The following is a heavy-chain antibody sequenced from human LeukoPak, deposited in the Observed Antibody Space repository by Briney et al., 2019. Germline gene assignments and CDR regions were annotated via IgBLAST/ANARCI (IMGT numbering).Heavy chain of an antibody. V-gene: IGHV1-2*02. Sequence: GASVKVSCKASGYTFTVYYMHWVRQAPGPGLGWMGWINPNSGGTNYAQKFPGRVTPTRDTSISTAYMELSRLRSDDTGVYCCAREQRPRRDGYNYGYWRQGTLV. CDR3: AREQRPRRDGYNYGY. CDR1: GYTFTVYY. J-gene: IGHJ4*02. CDR2: INPNSGGT. D-gene: IGHD5-24*01.